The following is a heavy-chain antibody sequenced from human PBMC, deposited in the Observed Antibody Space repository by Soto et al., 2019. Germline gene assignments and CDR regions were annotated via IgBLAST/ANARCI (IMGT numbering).Heavy chain of an antibody. CDR2: IYYSRST. Sequence: SETLSLTCTVSGGSLSSYYWSWIRQPPGKGLEWIGYIYYSRSTNYNPSLKSRVTISVDTSKNQFSLKLSSVSAADKAVYHCARSQWLVPGGDWFDPWGQGTLVAVS. J-gene: IGHJ5*02. CDR1: GGSLSSYY. CDR3: ARSQWLVPGGDWFDP. D-gene: IGHD6-19*01. V-gene: IGHV4-59*01.